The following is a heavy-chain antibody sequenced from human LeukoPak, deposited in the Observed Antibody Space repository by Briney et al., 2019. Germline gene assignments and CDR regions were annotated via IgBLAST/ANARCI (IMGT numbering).Heavy chain of an antibody. Sequence: GGSLRLSCAGSGFIFNNYAMHWVRQPPGKGLEWVSGISWNSGSIDYADSVKGRFTISRDNSKNTLYLQMNSLRAEDTAVYYCARGNPYYYDSSGHDYWGQGTLVTVSS. V-gene: IGHV3-9*01. CDR3: ARGNPYYYDSSGHDY. CDR2: ISWNSGSI. CDR1: GFIFNNYA. J-gene: IGHJ4*02. D-gene: IGHD3-22*01.